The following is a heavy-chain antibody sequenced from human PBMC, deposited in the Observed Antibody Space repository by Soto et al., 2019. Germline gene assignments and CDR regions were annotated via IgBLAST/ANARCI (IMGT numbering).Heavy chain of an antibody. Sequence: EVQLLESGGGLVQPGGSLRLSCAASGFTFSSYAMSWVRQAPGKGLEWVSAISGSGGSTYYADSVKGRCTISRDNSKNTLYLQMNSLRAEDTAVYYCAKGPQYCSSTSCYGGFDYWGQGTLVTVSS. J-gene: IGHJ4*02. CDR2: ISGSGGST. D-gene: IGHD2-2*01. CDR1: GFTFSSYA. CDR3: AKGPQYCSSTSCYGGFDY. V-gene: IGHV3-23*01.